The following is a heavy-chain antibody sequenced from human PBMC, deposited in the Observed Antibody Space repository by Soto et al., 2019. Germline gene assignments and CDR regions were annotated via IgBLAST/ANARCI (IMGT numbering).Heavy chain of an antibody. D-gene: IGHD4-4*01. J-gene: IGHJ4*02. CDR3: AKDLIDYSNSYFDY. Sequence: EMQLLESGGGLVQPGGSLRLSCAASGFTFSSFAMNWVRQAPGKGLEWVAGISSSGYTYYVDSLKGRFTISRDNSKNSLYLQMNSLRAEDTAVYYCAKDLIDYSNSYFDYWGQGTLVTVSS. V-gene: IGHV3-23*01. CDR1: GFTFSSFA. CDR2: ISSSGYT.